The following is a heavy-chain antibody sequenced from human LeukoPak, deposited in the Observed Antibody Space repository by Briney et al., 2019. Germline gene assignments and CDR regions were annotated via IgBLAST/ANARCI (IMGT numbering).Heavy chain of an antibody. D-gene: IGHD4-17*01. CDR3: ARHGGAMTTVTRDAFDI. J-gene: IGHJ3*02. V-gene: IGHV5-51*01. CDR1: GYIFTSYW. CDR2: IYPSDSDT. Sequence: GESLKISCKGSGYIFTSYWIGWVRQMPGKGLEWMGIIYPSDSDTRYSPSFQGQVTISADRSISTAYLQWSSLKASDTAMYYCARHGGAMTTVTRDAFDIWGQGTMVTVSS.